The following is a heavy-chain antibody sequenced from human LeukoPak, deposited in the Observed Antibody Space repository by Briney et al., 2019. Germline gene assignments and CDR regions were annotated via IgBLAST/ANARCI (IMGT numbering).Heavy chain of an antibody. D-gene: IGHD3-22*01. J-gene: IGHJ4*02. CDR3: TTDDSSGYYHRFDY. CDR1: GFTFSSYA. CDR2: IKSKTDGGTT. Sequence: AGGSLRLSCAASGFTFSSYAMSWVRQAPGKGLEWVGRIKSKTDGGTTDYAAPVKGRFTISRDDSKNTLYLQMNSLKTEDTAVYYCTTDDSSGYYHRFDYWGQGTLVTVSS. V-gene: IGHV3-15*01.